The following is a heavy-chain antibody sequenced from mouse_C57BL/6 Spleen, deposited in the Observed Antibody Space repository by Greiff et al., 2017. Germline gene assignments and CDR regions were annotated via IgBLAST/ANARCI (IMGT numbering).Heavy chain of an antibody. Sequence: EVHLVESGGGLVKPGGSLKLSCAASGFTFSSYAMSWVRQTPEKRLEWVATISDGGSYTYYPDNVKGRFTISRDNAKNNLYLQMSHLKSEDTAMYYCARGDYGSSYWFAYWGQGTLVTVSA. CDR2: ISDGGSYT. CDR1: GFTFSSYA. J-gene: IGHJ3*01. CDR3: ARGDYGSSYWFAY. V-gene: IGHV5-4*01. D-gene: IGHD1-1*01.